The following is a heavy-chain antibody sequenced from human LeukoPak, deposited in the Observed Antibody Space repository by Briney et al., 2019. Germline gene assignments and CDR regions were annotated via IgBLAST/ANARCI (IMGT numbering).Heavy chain of an antibody. V-gene: IGHV4-34*01. Sequence: SETLSLTCAVYGGSFSGYYWSWIRQPPGKGLEWIGEINHSGSTNYNPSLKSRVTISVDTSKIRFSLKLSSVTAADTAVYYCARTQRGYNYGYQYYYYGLDVWGQGTTVTVSS. J-gene: IGHJ6*02. D-gene: IGHD5-18*01. CDR2: INHSGST. CDR3: ARTQRGYNYGYQYYYYGLDV. CDR1: GGSFSGYY.